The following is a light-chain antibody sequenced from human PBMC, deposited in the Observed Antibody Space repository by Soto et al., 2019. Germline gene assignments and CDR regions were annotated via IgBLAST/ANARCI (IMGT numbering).Light chain of an antibody. CDR1: SSDVGRYNY. J-gene: IGLJ1*01. CDR2: EVS. CDR3: SSYAGNSRYV. V-gene: IGLV2-8*01. Sequence: QSVLTQPPSASGSPGQSVTISCTGTSSDVGRYNYISWYQQRPGKAPKLIIYEVSKRPSGVPDRLSGFEYGNTASLTVSGLQAEDEADYYCSSYAGNSRYVFGTGTKVTVL.